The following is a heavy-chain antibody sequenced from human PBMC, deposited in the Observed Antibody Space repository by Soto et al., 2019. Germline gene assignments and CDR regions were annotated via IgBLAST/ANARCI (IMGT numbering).Heavy chain of an antibody. CDR3: AKENRISVPMVNAIYPGNWFDP. D-gene: IGHD2-8*01. J-gene: IGHJ5*02. Sequence: PGGSLRLSXAASGFAFSSQAMSWVRQPPGKGLEWVSSISGNGASTYYADSVKGRFTISRDNSKNTLYVEMNSLRPEDTALYYCAKENRISVPMVNAIYPGNWFDPWGQGTLVTVSS. V-gene: IGHV3-23*01. CDR1: GFAFSSQA. CDR2: ISGNGAST.